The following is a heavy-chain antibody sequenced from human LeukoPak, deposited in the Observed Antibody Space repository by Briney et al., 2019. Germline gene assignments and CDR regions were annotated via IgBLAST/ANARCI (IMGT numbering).Heavy chain of an antibody. Sequence: GGSLRLSCAASGFMFSDHYMSWIRQAPGKGLEWISYISDSGSTIYYADSVKGRFTISRDNAKKSLFLQMNRLRADDTAVYYCARDHDSLGYWGQGILVTVSS. CDR3: ARDHDSLGY. V-gene: IGHV3-11*01. CDR1: GFMFSDHY. CDR2: ISDSGSTI. D-gene: IGHD2-15*01. J-gene: IGHJ4*02.